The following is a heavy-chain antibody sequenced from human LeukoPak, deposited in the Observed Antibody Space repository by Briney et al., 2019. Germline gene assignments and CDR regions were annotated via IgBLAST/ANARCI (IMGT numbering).Heavy chain of an antibody. Sequence: PGGSLRFSCAASGFTFSGYSWTWVRQAQGKGRKGVSSISSISSYIYYADSVKGRFTISRDNAKNSLYLQMNSLRAEDTAVYYCARDSPHCSGGSCYSGYMDVWGKGTTVTVSS. J-gene: IGHJ6*03. CDR2: ISSISSYI. CDR3: ARDSPHCSGGSCYSGYMDV. D-gene: IGHD2-15*01. CDR1: GFTFSGYS. V-gene: IGHV3-21*01.